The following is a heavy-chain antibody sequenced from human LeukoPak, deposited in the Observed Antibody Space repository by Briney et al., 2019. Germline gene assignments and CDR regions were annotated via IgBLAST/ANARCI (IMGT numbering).Heavy chain of an antibody. D-gene: IGHD6-19*01. V-gene: IGHV4-59*01. CDR1: GVSISDGY. J-gene: IGHJ4*02. CDR3: ARGAGWYNF. Sequence: PSETLSLTCTVSGVSISDGYWSWLRQPPGEGLEWIGYVHYSGTTNYNPSLKSRVTISVDTSKKQFSLELSSVTAADTAVYYCARGAGWYNFWGQGTLVTVSS. CDR2: VHYSGTT.